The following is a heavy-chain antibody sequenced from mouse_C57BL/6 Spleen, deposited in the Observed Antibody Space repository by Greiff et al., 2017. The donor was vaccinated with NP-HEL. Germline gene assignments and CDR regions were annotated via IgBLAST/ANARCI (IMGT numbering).Heavy chain of an antibody. CDR3: ARRGYYYGSSPYYFDY. V-gene: IGHV1-76*01. Sequence: QVQLQQSGAELVRPGASVKLSCKASGYTFTDYYINWVKQRPGQGLEWIARIYPGSGNTYYNEKFKGKATLTAEKSSSTAYMQLSSLTSEDSAVYFCARRGYYYGSSPYYFDYWGQGTTLTVSS. D-gene: IGHD1-1*01. J-gene: IGHJ2*01. CDR2: IYPGSGNT. CDR1: GYTFTDYY.